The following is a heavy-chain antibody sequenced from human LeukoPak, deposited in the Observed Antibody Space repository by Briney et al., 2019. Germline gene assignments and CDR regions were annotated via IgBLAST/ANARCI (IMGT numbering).Heavy chain of an antibody. CDR3: ARDIVTAGGRYFGH. V-gene: IGHV3-33*01. Sequence: PGGSLRLSCAASGFTFSDYGMHWVRQTPGRGLEWVAAIWYDGSNKYYADSVEGRFTISRDNSKNTLYLQMNSLRGEDMALYYCARDIVTAGGRYFGHWGQGTLVTVSS. J-gene: IGHJ4*02. D-gene: IGHD3-16*02. CDR1: GFTFSDYG. CDR2: IWYDGSNK.